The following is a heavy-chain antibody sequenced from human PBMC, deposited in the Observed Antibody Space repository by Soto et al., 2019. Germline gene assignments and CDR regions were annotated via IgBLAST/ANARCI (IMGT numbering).Heavy chain of an antibody. J-gene: IGHJ4*02. CDR3: ARSEYLRYSSGWYVGYDY. CDR2: INPNSGGT. V-gene: IGHV1-2*04. D-gene: IGHD6-19*01. Sequence: ASVKVSSKASGYTFTGYYMHWLRQAPGPGLEWMGWINPNSGGTNYAQKFQGWVTMTRDTSISTAYMELSRLRSDDTAVYYCARSEYLRYSSGWYVGYDYWGQGTLVTVTS. CDR1: GYTFTGYY.